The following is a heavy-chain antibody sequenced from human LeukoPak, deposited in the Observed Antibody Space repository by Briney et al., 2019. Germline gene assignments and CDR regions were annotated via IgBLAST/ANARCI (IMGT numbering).Heavy chain of an antibody. J-gene: IGHJ4*02. CDR1: AGSISSYY. CDR2: IYYIGST. V-gene: IGHV4-59*01. Sequence: SETMSLASTVYAGSISSYYWSWIRQPPGKGLEWIGYIYYIGSTNYNPSLKSRVTISVDTSKNQFSLKPSSVTAADTAVYYCARDLSLDYWGQGTLVTVSS. CDR3: ARDLSLDY.